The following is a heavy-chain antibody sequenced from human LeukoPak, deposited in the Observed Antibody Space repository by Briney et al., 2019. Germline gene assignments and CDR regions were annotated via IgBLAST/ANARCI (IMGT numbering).Heavy chain of an antibody. V-gene: IGHV4-30-4*08. Sequence: SETLSLTCTVSGGSISSGDYYWSWIRQPPGKGLEWIGYIYYSGSTYYNPSLKSRVTISVDTSKNQFSLKLSSVTAADTAVYYCAREVSGYCSSTSCYSGSWFDPWGQGTLVTVSS. J-gene: IGHJ5*02. CDR2: IYYSGST. D-gene: IGHD2-2*02. CDR1: GGSISSGDYY. CDR3: AREVSGYCSSTSCYSGSWFDP.